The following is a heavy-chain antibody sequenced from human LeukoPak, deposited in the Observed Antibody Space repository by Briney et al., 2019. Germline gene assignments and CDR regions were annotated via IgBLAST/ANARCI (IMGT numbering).Heavy chain of an antibody. CDR3: TTAKNDY. Sequence: GGSLRLSCAASGFTFSSYSMNWVRQTSGKRLEWVSYITGSSDTICYADSVKGRFTISRDNARNSLLLQMNSLRAEDTAVYYCTTAKNDYWGQGTLVTVSS. CDR2: ITGSSDTI. V-gene: IGHV3-48*01. CDR1: GFTFSSYS. J-gene: IGHJ4*02.